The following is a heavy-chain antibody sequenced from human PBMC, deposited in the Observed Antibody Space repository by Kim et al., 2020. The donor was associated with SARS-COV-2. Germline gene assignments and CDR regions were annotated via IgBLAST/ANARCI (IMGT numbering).Heavy chain of an antibody. J-gene: IGHJ3*02. D-gene: IGHD4-17*01. CDR3: AGTYGDSHDGGAFDI. CDR1: GFTFSSYD. V-gene: IGHV3-13*04. Sequence: GGSLRLSCAASGFTFSSYDMHWVRQATGKGLEWVSAIGTAGDTYYPGSVKGRLTISRENAKNSLYLQMNSLRAGDTAVYYCAGTYGDSHDGGAFDIWGQGTMVTVSS. CDR2: IGTAGDT.